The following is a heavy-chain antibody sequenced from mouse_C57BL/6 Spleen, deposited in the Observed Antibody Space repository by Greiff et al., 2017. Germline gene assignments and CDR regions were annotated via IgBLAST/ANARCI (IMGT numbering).Heavy chain of an antibody. CDR1: GYTFTSYW. CDR3: ACDYPY. Sequence: VQLQQPGAELVMPGASVKLSCKASGYTFTSYWMHWVKQRPGQGLEWIGEIEPSDSYTNYNQKFKGKSTLTVDKSSSTAYMQLSSLTSEDSAVYYCACDYPYWGQGTLVTVSA. D-gene: IGHD2-4*01. J-gene: IGHJ3*01. CDR2: IEPSDSYT. V-gene: IGHV1-69*01.